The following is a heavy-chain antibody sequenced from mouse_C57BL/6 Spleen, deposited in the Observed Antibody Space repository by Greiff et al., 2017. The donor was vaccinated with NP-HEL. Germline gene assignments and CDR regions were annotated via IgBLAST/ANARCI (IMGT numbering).Heavy chain of an antibody. J-gene: IGHJ1*03. V-gene: IGHV1-80*01. D-gene: IGHD1-1*01. CDR2: IYPGDGDT. CDR3: ARSGITTVGARYFDV. Sequence: QVQLQQSGAELVKPGASVKISCKASGYAFSSYWMNWVKQRPGKGLEWIGQIYPGDGDTNYNGKFKGKATLTADKSSSTAYMQLSSLTSEDSAVYFCARSGITTVGARYFDVWGTGTTVTVSS. CDR1: GYAFSSYW.